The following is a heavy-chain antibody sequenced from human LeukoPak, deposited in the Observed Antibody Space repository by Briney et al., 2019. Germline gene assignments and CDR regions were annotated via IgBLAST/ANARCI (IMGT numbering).Heavy chain of an antibody. CDR2: IYSGGST. CDR1: GFTVSSNY. J-gene: IGHJ4*02. D-gene: IGHD3-22*01. CDR3: ARDYSSGYYYSDY. V-gene: IGHV3-53*01. Sequence: PGGSLRLSCAASGFTVSSNYMSWVRQAPGKGLEWVSVIYSGGSTYYADSVKGRFTISRDNSKNTLYLQMNSLRAEDTAVYYCARDYSSGYYYSDYWGQGTLVTVSS.